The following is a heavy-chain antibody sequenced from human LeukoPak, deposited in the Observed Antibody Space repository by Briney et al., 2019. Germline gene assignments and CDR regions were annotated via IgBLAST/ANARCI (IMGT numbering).Heavy chain of an antibody. CDR1: GGSISSYY. Sequence: PSETLSLTCTVSGGSISSYYWSWIRQPPGEGLEWSGYIYYSGSTNYNPSLKSRVTISVDTSKNQFSLKLSSVTTADTAVYYCARGSDDLSHDYWGQGTLVTVSS. CDR2: IYYSGST. V-gene: IGHV4-59*01. CDR3: ARGSDDLSHDY. J-gene: IGHJ4*02.